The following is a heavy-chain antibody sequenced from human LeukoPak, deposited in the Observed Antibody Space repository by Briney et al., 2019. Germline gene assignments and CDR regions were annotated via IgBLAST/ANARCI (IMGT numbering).Heavy chain of an antibody. J-gene: IGHJ4*02. CDR3: ARVPVSGPGARFDY. CDR1: GYTSTSYG. V-gene: IGHV1-18*01. CDR2: ISAYNVNT. D-gene: IGHD4-11*01. Sequence: ASVKVSCKASGYTSTSYGISWVRQAPGQGLEWMGWISAYNVNTNDAQKLQGGVTMTTDTSTTTAYMELRSLRSDDTAVYYCARVPVSGPGARFDYWGQGTLVTVSS.